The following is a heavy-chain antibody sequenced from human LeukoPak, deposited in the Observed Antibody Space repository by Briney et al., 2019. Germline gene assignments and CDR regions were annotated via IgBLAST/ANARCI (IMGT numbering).Heavy chain of an antibody. CDR1: GGSISSYY. CDR2: IYTSGSS. Sequence: SETLSLTCTVSGGSISSYYWSWIRQPAGKGLEWIGRIYTSGSSNYNPSLKSRVTMSVDTSKNQFSLKLSSVTAADTAVYYCARDSSGWSRNYGFDYWGQGTLVTVSS. D-gene: IGHD6-19*01. V-gene: IGHV4-4*07. J-gene: IGHJ4*02. CDR3: ARDSSGWSRNYGFDY.